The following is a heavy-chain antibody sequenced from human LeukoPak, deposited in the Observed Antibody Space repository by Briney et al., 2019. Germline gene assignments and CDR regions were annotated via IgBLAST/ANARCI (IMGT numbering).Heavy chain of an antibody. V-gene: IGHV1-46*03. CDR3: TRHGPDVDTAMGRENWFDP. J-gene: IGHJ5*02. D-gene: IGHD5-18*01. CDR1: GFTFTSYY. CDR2: INPGGGST. Sequence: GGSLRLSCAASGFTFTSYYMHWVRQAPGQGLEWMGIINPGGGSTTYAQKFQGRVTMTRDTSTSTVYMELSSLTSEDTAVYYCTRHGPDVDTAMGRENWFDPWGQGTLVTVSS.